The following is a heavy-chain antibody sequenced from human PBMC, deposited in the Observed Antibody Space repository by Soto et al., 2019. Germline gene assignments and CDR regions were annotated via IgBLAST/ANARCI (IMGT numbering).Heavy chain of an antibody. CDR3: ARGGSEHYYDSSGPQLKLRAFDI. CDR1: GGSSSSGGYY. V-gene: IGHV4-31*02. CDR2: IYYSGST. Sequence: PSETLSLTWTVSGGSSSSGGYYWSWIRQHPGKGLEWIGYIYYSGSTYYNPSLKSRVTISVDTSKNQFSLRLSSVTAADTAVYYCARGGSEHYYDSSGPQLKLRAFDIWGQGTMVTVSS. D-gene: IGHD3-22*01. J-gene: IGHJ3*02.